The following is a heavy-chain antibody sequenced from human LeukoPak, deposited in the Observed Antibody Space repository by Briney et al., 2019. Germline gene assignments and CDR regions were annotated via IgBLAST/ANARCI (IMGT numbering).Heavy chain of an antibody. D-gene: IGHD6-13*01. CDR3: AKAHSSSWYYFGD. V-gene: IGHV3-23*01. CDR1: GFTFSSYA. CDR2: ISGRGDST. Sequence: PGGSLRLSCAASGFTFSSYAMSWVRQAPGKGLEWVSVISGRGDSTHYADSVKGRFTISRDNTKNTLYLQMNSLRAEDTAVYYCAKAHSSSWYYFGDWGQGALVIVSS. J-gene: IGHJ4*02.